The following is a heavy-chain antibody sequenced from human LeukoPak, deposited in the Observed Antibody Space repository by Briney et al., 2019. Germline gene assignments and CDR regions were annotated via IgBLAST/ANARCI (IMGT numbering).Heavy chain of an antibody. Sequence: GRSLRLSCAASGFTFSSYGMHWVRQAPGKGLEWVAVISYDGSNKYYADSVKGRFTISRDNSKNTLYLQMNSLRAEDTAVYYCVKAQRVVVTAIPLDYWGQGTLVTVSS. J-gene: IGHJ4*02. V-gene: IGHV3-30*18. CDR2: ISYDGSNK. CDR3: VKAQRVVVTAIPLDY. D-gene: IGHD2-21*02. CDR1: GFTFSSYG.